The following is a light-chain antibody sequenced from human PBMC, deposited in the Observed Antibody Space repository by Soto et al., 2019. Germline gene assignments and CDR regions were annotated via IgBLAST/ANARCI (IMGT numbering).Light chain of an antibody. Sequence: DIQLTQSPSFLSASVGDRVTITCRASQGITSYLGWYQQRPGKAPKLLISTAYILQSGVPSRFSGSGFGTEFTLTISSLQPEDFATYYCQQYNSYAVTFGQGTKVDIK. V-gene: IGKV1-9*01. CDR1: QGITSY. CDR2: TAY. CDR3: QQYNSYAVT. J-gene: IGKJ1*01.